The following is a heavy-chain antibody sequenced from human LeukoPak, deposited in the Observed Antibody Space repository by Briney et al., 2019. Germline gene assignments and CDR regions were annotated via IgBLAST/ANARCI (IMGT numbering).Heavy chain of an antibody. D-gene: IGHD2-2*01. V-gene: IGHV4-30-4*01. CDR3: ARFKRYCSTTSCYDY. CDR1: GGSISSGDYY. J-gene: IGHJ4*02. CDR2: IYYSGST. Sequence: PSQTLSFTCTVSGGSISSGDYYWSWIRQPPGKGLEWIGYIYYSGSTYYSPSLKSRVSISVDTSKNQFSLKLSSVTAADTAVYYCARFKRYCSTTSCYDYWGQGTLVTVSS.